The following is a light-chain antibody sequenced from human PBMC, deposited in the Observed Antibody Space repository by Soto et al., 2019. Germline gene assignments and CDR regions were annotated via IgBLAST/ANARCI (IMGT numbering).Light chain of an antibody. Sequence: QSVLTQPASVSGSPGESITISCTGTSSDVGAYNDVSWYQQDAGTAHNLMFYDVSRRPSGVYHRFSGYTSGHTSSLTIAGLQAEDEADYYCSSDTSRSTFVFGTGTKLTVL. CDR3: SSDTSRSTFV. CDR2: DVS. J-gene: IGLJ1*01. V-gene: IGLV2-14*01. CDR1: SSDVGAYND.